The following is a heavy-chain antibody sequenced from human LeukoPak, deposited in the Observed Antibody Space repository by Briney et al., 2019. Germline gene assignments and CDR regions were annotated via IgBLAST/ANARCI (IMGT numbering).Heavy chain of an antibody. Sequence: SETLSLTCAVHGASFAGYSWSWIRESPGKRLEWIGEVNRVGYTTYNPSLKSRVNISIYTSTTQFSSRLSSVTAAHTAVYFCARERAVSDYNGFCPRGQGTLVTVSS. CDR3: ARERAVSDYNGFCP. CDR2: VNRVGYT. J-gene: IGHJ5*02. CDR1: GASFAGYS. V-gene: IGHV4-34*01. D-gene: IGHD6-25*01.